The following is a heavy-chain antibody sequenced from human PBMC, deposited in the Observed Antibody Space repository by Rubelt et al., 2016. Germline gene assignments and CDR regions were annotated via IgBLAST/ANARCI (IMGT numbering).Heavy chain of an antibody. CDR1: GGSFSGYY. CDR3: ARLGKYSSSSGNWFDP. CDR2: IYYSGST. J-gene: IGHJ5*02. V-gene: IGHV4-34*01. D-gene: IGHD6-6*01. Sequence: QVQLQQWGAGLLKPSETLSLTCAVYGGSFSGYYWSWIRQPPGKGLEWIGSIYYSGSTYYNPSLKIWFPSSFYTAKNRFSLKLSSVTAADTAVYYCARLGKYSSSSGNWFDPWGQGTLVTVSS.